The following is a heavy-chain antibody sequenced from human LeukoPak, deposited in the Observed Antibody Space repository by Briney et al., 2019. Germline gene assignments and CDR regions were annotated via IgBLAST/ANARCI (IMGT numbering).Heavy chain of an antibody. CDR2: ISDIGGI. D-gene: IGHD2/OR15-2a*01. CDR1: GGSISSYY. Sequence: PSETLSLTCTVSGGSISSYYWSWIRQPPGKGLEWIAYISDIGGINYNPSLKSRVTISLETSKNQFSLKLSSVTAADTAVYYCAGHHPRNTVDFWGQGTLVTVSS. CDR3: AGHHPRNTVDF. V-gene: IGHV4-59*08. J-gene: IGHJ4*02.